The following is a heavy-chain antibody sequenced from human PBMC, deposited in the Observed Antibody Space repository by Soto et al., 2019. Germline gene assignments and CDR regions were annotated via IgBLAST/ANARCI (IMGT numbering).Heavy chain of an antibody. J-gene: IGHJ4*02. CDR2: IIGSGAIT. CDR3: AKDARDTGGNSGIDY. D-gene: IGHD2-21*02. V-gene: IGHV3-23*01. CDR1: EFTFNSYA. Sequence: HLGGSLRLSCVASEFTFNSYAMIWFRQSPGMGLEWVSSIIGSGAITYYADSVKGRFTISRDNSKSTLYLQMNSLRVEDTALYYCAKDARDTGGNSGIDYWGQGTLVTVSS.